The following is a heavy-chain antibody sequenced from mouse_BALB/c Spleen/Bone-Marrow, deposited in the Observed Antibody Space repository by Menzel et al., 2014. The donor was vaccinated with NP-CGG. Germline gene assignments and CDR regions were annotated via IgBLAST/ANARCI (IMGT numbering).Heavy chain of an antibody. D-gene: IGHD2-4*01. Sequence: VKLVESGPGLVQPSQSLSITCTVSGFLLTSYGVHWVRQSPGKGLEWLGVIWSGGSTDYNAAFISRLSISKDNSKRQVFFKMNSLQANDTAIYYCARTYDYEGAMDYWGQGTSVTVSS. CDR3: ARTYDYEGAMDY. J-gene: IGHJ4*01. CDR2: IWSGGST. V-gene: IGHV2-2*02. CDR1: GFLLTSYG.